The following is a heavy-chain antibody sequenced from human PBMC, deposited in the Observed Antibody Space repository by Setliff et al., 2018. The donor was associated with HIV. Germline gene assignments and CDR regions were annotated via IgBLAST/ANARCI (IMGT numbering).Heavy chain of an antibody. J-gene: IGHJ5*02. Sequence: SETLSLTCTVSGTSINSHYWSWIRQTPGKGLQWIGLIYYTGIPTYNPSLEGRITMSVDRSKNQFSLRLTSVTAADTAMYYCARVARVHPFDPWGQGTLVTVSS. CDR2: IYYTGIP. CDR1: GTSINSHY. V-gene: IGHV4-59*11. CDR3: ARVARVHPFDP.